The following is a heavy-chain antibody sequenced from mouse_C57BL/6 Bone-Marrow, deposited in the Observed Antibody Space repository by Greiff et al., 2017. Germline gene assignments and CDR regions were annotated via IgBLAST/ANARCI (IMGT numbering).Heavy chain of an antibody. D-gene: IGHD1-1*01. CDR2: IDPYDSYT. CDR1: GYTFTSYW. V-gene: IGHV1-69*01. J-gene: IGHJ3*01. Sequence: QVQLKQPGAELVMPGASVKLSCKASGYTFTSYWMHWVKQRPGQGLEWIGEIDPYDSYTNYNQKFKGKSTLTVDKSSSTAYMQLSSLTSEDSAVYYCAREGDYYGSSPFAYWGQGTLVTVSA. CDR3: AREGDYYGSSPFAY.